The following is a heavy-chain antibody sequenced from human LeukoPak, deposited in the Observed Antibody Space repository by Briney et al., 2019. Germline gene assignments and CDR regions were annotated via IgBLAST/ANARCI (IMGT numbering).Heavy chain of an antibody. V-gene: IGHV3-23*01. D-gene: IGHD2-2*01. J-gene: IGHJ4*02. CDR2: ISGSGGST. CDR3: AKDIVVVPAATYDY. CDR1: GFTFSSYA. Sequence: GGSLRLSCAASGFTFSSYAMSWVRQAPGKGLEWVSAISGSGGSTYYADSVKGRFTISRDNSKNTLYLQMNSLRAEDTAVYYCAKDIVVVPAATYDYWGQGTLVTVSP.